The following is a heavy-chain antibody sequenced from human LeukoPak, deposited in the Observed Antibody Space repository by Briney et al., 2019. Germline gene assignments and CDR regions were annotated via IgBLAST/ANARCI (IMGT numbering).Heavy chain of an antibody. J-gene: IGHJ4*02. Sequence: GGSLRLSCAASGFTFSSYGMHWVRQAPGKGLEWVAFIRYDGSNKYYADSVKGRFTISRDNSKNTLYLQMNSLRAEYTAVYYCAKLNIAAADPPADYWGQGTLVTVSS. D-gene: IGHD6-13*01. V-gene: IGHV3-30*02. CDR1: GFTFSSYG. CDR2: IRYDGSNK. CDR3: AKLNIAAADPPADY.